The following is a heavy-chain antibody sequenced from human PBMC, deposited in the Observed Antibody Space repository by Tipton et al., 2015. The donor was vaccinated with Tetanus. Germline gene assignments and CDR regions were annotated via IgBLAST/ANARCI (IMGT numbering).Heavy chain of an antibody. D-gene: IGHD4-17*01. CDR3: ARGDDGDGYLGY. Sequence: TLSLTCTVSGGSISSYYWSWIRQPPGKGLEWIGYIYYSGSTNYNSSLKSRVTISVDTSKNQFSLKLSSVTAADTAVYYCARGDDGDGYLGYWGQGSLVTVSS. J-gene: IGHJ4*02. CDR2: IYYSGST. CDR1: GGSISSYY. V-gene: IGHV4-59*01.